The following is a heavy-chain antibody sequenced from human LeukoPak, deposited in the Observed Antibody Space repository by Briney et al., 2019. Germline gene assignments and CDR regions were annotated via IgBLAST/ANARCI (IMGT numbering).Heavy chain of an antibody. CDR3: ASGRLVGAPDY. V-gene: IGHV3-74*01. D-gene: IGHD1-26*01. CDR2: ITSDGSGI. J-gene: IGHJ4*02. Sequence: GGSLRLSCAASGFTFSSYWMHWVRQAPGKGLVWVSRITSDGSGIGYADSVKGRFSTSRDNAKNTLYLQMNSLRAEDTAVYYCASGRLVGAPDYWGQGTLVTVSS. CDR1: GFTFSSYW.